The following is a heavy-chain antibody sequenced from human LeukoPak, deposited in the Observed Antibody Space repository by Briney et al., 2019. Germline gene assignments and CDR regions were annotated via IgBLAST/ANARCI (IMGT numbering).Heavy chain of an antibody. V-gene: IGHV4-38-2*02. D-gene: IGHD2-8*01. CDR2: IIHSGNT. J-gene: IGHJ6*02. Sequence: SETLSLTCTVSGYSISSGCYWGWIRQPPGKGLEWIGNIIHSGNTDYNPSLKSRVTISVDTSKNQFSLKLSSVTAADTAVYYCTMNGVWGQGTTVTVSS. CDR1: GYSISSGCY. CDR3: TMNGV.